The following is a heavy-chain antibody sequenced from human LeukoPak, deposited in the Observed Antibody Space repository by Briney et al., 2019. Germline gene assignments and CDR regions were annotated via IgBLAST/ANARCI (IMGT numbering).Heavy chain of an antibody. CDR3: ARDHDYGDYVDSNWFDP. CDR2: INTNTGNP. D-gene: IGHD4-17*01. V-gene: IGHV7-4-1*02. CDR1: GYTFTSYA. Sequence: ASVKVSCKASGYTFTSYAMNWVRQAPGQGLEWMGWINTNTGNPTYAQGFTGRFVFSLDTSVSTAYLQISSLKAEDTAVYYCARDHDYGDYVDSNWFDPWGQGTLVTVSS. J-gene: IGHJ5*02.